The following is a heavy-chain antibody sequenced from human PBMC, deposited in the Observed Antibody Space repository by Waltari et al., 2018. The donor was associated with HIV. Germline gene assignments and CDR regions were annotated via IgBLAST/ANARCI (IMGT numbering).Heavy chain of an antibody. Sequence: QVQLQESGPGLVKPSETLSLTCTVSGGSIRSYYWSWIRQPAGKGLEWIGRIYTSGSTNYNPSLKSRVTMSVDTSKNQFSLKLSSVTAADTAVYYCARDSGYCSGGSCSLFDYWGQGTLVTVSS. CDR1: GGSIRSYY. D-gene: IGHD2-15*01. J-gene: IGHJ4*02. CDR3: ARDSGYCSGGSCSLFDY. V-gene: IGHV4-4*07. CDR2: IYTSGST.